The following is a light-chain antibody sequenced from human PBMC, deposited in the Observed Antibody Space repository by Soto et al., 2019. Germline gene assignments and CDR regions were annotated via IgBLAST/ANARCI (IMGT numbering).Light chain of an antibody. V-gene: IGKV3-11*01. CDR1: QSVSSD. J-gene: IGKJ1*01. CDR3: QQRSNWWT. CDR2: DAS. Sequence: EVVLTQSPATLSLSPGEGATLSCRASQSVSSDLAWYQQKPGQAPMLLIYDASNRATGIPARFSGSGSGTDFTLTISSLEPEDFAVYYCQQRSNWWTFGPGTKVEIK.